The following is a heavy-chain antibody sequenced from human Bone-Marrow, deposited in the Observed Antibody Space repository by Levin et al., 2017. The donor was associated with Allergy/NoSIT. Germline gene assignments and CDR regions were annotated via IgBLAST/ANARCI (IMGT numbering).Heavy chain of an antibody. CDR3: ARSYCGDSYSYLAD. CDR2: IWKDGSRI. J-gene: IGHJ4*02. Sequence: GGSLRLSCAASGFIFSDYNMQWVRQAPGKGLEWVAVIWKDGSRIDYAGSVKGRFTISRDNSKNTLYLQMSSLRADDTAVYYCARSYCGDSYSYLADCGQGTLVTVSS. V-gene: IGHV3-33*01. D-gene: IGHD2-21*02. CDR1: GFIFSDYN.